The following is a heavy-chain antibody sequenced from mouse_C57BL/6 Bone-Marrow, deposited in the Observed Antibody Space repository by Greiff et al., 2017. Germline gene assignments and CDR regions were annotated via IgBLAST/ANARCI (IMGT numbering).Heavy chain of an antibody. CDR1: GYTFTSYW. V-gene: IGHV1-61*01. CDR2: IYPSDSET. D-gene: IGHD1-1*01. J-gene: IGHJ1*03. CDR3: ARLGYYGSPWYFDV. Sequence: QVQLQQPGAELVRPGSSVKLSCKASGYTFTSYWMDWVKQRPGQGLEWIGNIYPSDSETHYNQKFKDKATLTVDKSSSTAYMQLRSLTSEDSAVYYCARLGYYGSPWYFDVWGTGTTVTVSS.